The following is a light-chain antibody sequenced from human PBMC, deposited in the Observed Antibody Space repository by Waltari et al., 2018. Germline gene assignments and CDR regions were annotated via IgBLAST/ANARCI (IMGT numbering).Light chain of an antibody. J-gene: IGLJ2*01. CDR3: WLAYTGGIVV. Sequence: QAVVTQEPSLTVSPGGTVTLPCGSSTGPVTSSNFPYWLQQKPGQAPRTLIYDSYIRQSWTPARFSASLVGGKAVLTLSGAQAEDEAKYYCWLAYTGGIVVFGGGTELAVL. V-gene: IGLV7-46*01. CDR2: DSY. CDR1: TGPVTSSNF.